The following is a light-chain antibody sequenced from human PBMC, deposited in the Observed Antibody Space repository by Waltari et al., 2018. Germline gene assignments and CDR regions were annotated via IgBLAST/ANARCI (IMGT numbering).Light chain of an antibody. CDR2: GAS. Sequence: DIVMTQSPATLSFSPGERATPSCRASQSFSSTLAWYQQKPGQAPRLLIYGASTRATGIPARFSGSGSGTEFTLTISSLQSEDFAVYYCQQYNNWPPWTFGQGTKAEIK. J-gene: IGKJ1*01. CDR1: QSFSST. V-gene: IGKV3-15*01. CDR3: QQYNNWPPWT.